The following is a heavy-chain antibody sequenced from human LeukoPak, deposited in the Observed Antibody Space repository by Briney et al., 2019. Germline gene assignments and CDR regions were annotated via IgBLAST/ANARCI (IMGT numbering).Heavy chain of an antibody. J-gene: IGHJ4*02. Sequence: GGSLRLSCAASGFTFSSYGMHWVRQAPGKGLEWVAVISYDGSNKYYADSVKGRFTISRDNSKNTLYLQMNSLRAEDTAVYYCAKSWQQLVADYWGQGTLVTVSS. CDR1: GFTFSSYG. CDR3: AKSWQQLVADY. D-gene: IGHD6-13*01. V-gene: IGHV3-30*18. CDR2: ISYDGSNK.